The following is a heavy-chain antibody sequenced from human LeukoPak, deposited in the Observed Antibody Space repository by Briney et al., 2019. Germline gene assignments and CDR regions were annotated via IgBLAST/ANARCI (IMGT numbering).Heavy chain of an antibody. V-gene: IGHV5-51*01. D-gene: IGHD2-2*01. J-gene: IGHJ5*02. CDR3: SRQVLGNCTSSSCYDHWFDP. Sequence: GESLKISCKGSGYNFTSYWIAWVRQMPGKGLEWMGIIYPGDSDTRYSPSFQGQVTISADKSISTAYLQWSNLKASDTAMYNWSRQVLGNCTSSSCYDHWFDPWGQGTLVTVSS. CDR1: GYNFTSYW. CDR2: IYPGDSDT.